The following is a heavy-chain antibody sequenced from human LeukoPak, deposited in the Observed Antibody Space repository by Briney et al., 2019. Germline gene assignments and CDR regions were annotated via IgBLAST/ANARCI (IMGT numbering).Heavy chain of an antibody. CDR3: AKDQTSWDYYDSSGYWVY. Sequence: GGSLRLSCAASGFTFSSYAMSWVRQGPGKGLEWVSAISGSGGSTYYVDSVKGRFTISRDNSKNTLYLQMNSLRAEDTAVYYCAKDQTSWDYYDSSGYWVYWGQGTLVTVSS. CDR2: ISGSGGST. D-gene: IGHD3-22*01. J-gene: IGHJ4*02. CDR1: GFTFSSYA. V-gene: IGHV3-23*01.